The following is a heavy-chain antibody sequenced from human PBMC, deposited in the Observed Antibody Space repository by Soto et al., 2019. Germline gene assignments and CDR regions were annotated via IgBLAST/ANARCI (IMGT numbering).Heavy chain of an antibody. V-gene: IGHV1-69*13. J-gene: IGHJ6*02. CDR3: ARVSREQLVQNYYYGMDV. Sequence: SVKVSCKASGGTFSSYAISWVRQAPGQGLEWMGGIIPIFGTANYAQKFQGRVTITADESTSTAYMELSSLRSEDTAGYYCARVSREQLVQNYYYGMDVWGQGTTVTVSS. CDR2: IIPIFGTA. D-gene: IGHD6-6*01. CDR1: GGTFSSYA.